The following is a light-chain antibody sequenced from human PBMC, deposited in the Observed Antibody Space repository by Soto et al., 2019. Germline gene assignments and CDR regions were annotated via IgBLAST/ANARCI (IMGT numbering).Light chain of an antibody. Sequence: DIVLTQSPLSLSVTPGEPASISCRSSQSLLHSNGYNYLDWYLQKPGQSPQLLIYLGFNRASGGPARFRVSGSGTACTLKIRRVEAEDVGVYYCVEARQTSSYTFGQGTKLEIK. V-gene: IGKV2-28*01. CDR1: QSLLHSNGYNY. CDR3: VEARQTSSYT. CDR2: LGF. J-gene: IGKJ2*01.